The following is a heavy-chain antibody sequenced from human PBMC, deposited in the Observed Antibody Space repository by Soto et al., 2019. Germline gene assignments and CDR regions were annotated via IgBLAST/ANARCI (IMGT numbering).Heavy chain of an antibody. V-gene: IGHV1-18*01. Sequence: SLQVYCKSSRSTYTVYSLMRERQKPRQGLEWMGWISAYIGNTNYTEKLQGRVTMTTDTSTSTAYMERTSLRSDDTAVYYCARAGVLLVYASPKFDPWGQGIL. D-gene: IGHD2-8*01. CDR2: ISAYIGNT. CDR3: ARAGVLLVYASPKFDP. CDR1: RSTYTVYS. J-gene: IGHJ5*02.